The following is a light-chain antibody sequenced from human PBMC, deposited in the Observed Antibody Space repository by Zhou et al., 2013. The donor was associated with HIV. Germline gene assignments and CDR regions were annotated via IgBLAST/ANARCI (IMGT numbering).Light chain of an antibody. J-gene: IGKJ2*01. CDR3: QQCNTYPYT. CDR1: QSISSW. V-gene: IGKV1-5*03. Sequence: DIQMTQSPSTLSASVGDRVTITCRASQSISSWLAWYQQKPGKAPKLLIYEASSLESGVPSRVSGSGSGTEFTLTISSLQPDDFATYYCQQCNTYPYTFGQGTKLEIK. CDR2: EAS.